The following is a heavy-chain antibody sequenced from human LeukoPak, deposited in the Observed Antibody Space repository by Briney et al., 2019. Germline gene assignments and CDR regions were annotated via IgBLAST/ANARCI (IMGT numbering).Heavy chain of an antibody. CDR3: ARDPYTGSMFDY. D-gene: IGHD1-1*01. CDR1: GFTFTSVS. V-gene: IGHV3-21*01. CDR2: IGHVAGDI. Sequence: GGSLRRSCATSGFTFTSVSMSWVRQAPGKGLEWVAFIGHVAGDIFYADSVKGRFNISRDDAKGSVYLQMNSLRVDDTAVYFCARDPYTGSMFDYWGHGTLVTVSS. J-gene: IGHJ4*01.